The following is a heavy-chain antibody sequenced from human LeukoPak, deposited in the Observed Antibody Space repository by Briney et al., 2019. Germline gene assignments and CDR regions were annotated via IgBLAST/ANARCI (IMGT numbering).Heavy chain of an antibody. CDR1: GFTFSSYA. Sequence: PGGSLRLSCAASGFTFSSYAMSWVRQAPGKGLEWVSTISGSGGRTYYADSVKGRFTISRDNSKNALYLQMNSLRAEDTAVYYCAKDHRSFHGTTEFDPWGQGTLVTVSS. CDR2: ISGSGGRT. J-gene: IGHJ5*02. V-gene: IGHV3-23*01. CDR3: AKDHRSFHGTTEFDP. D-gene: IGHD6-13*01.